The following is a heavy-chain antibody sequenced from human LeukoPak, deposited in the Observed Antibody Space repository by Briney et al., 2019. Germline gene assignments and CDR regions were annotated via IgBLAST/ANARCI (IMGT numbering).Heavy chain of an antibody. V-gene: IGHV3-23*01. CDR1: GITFSSYA. Sequence: GGSLRLSCAASGITFSSYAMSWVRQAPGKGLEWVSAISSSGRSTYYTDSVKGRFTISRDNSKNTVYLQMNSLRAEDTAVYYCAPGASGSYYYGMDVWGQGTTVTVSS. D-gene: IGHD1-26*01. CDR2: ISSSGRST. CDR3: APGASGSYYYGMDV. J-gene: IGHJ6*02.